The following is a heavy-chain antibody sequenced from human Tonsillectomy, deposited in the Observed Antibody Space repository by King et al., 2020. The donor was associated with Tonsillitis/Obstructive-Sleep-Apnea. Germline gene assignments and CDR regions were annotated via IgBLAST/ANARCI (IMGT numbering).Heavy chain of an antibody. Sequence: VQLQQWGAGLLKPSETLSLTCAVYGGSFSGYYWSWIRQPPGKGLEWIGEINHSGSTNYNPSLKSRVTISVDTSKNQFSLKLSSVTAADTAVYYSARSPAIYDFWSGYYTYYYYMDVWGKGTTVTVSS. J-gene: IGHJ6*03. D-gene: IGHD3-3*01. CDR1: GGSFSGYY. V-gene: IGHV4-34*01. CDR2: INHSGST. CDR3: ARSPAIYDFWSGYYTYYYYMDV.